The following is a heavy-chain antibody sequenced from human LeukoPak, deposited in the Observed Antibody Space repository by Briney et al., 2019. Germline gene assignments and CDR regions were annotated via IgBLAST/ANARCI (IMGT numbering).Heavy chain of an antibody. CDR1: GFTFSDYY. CDR3: AKGEGERWLQLDY. V-gene: IGHV3-23*01. D-gene: IGHD5-24*01. Sequence: GGSLRLSCAASGFTFSDYYMSWIRQAPGKGLEWVSAISGSGGSTYYADSVKGRFTISRDNSKNTLYLQMNSLRAEDTAVYYCAKGEGERWLQLDYWGQGTLVTVSS. J-gene: IGHJ4*02. CDR2: ISGSGGST.